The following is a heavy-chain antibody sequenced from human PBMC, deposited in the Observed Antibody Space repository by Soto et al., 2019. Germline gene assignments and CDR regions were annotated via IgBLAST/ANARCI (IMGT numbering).Heavy chain of an antibody. CDR1: GGSISSGGYS. Sequence: SETLSLTCAVSGGSISSGGYSWSWIRQPPGKGLEWIGYIYHSGSTYHTPSLKSRVTISVDRSKNQFSLKLSSVTAADTAVYYCARAGYSYGKTFDYWGQGTLVTVSS. D-gene: IGHD5-18*01. CDR3: ARAGYSYGKTFDY. J-gene: IGHJ4*02. CDR2: IYHSGST. V-gene: IGHV4-30-2*01.